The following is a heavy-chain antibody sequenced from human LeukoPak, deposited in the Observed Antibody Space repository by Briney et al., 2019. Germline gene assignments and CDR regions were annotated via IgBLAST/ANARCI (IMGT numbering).Heavy chain of an antibody. D-gene: IGHD3-22*01. CDR2: MNPNNGNT. CDR1: GYTFTGYD. J-gene: IGHJ4*02. Sequence: GASVKVSCKASGYTFTGYDINWVRQATGQGLEWMGWMNPNNGNTGYAQKFQGRVTMTRNTSINTAYMELSSLRSEDTAEYYCARGPYYYDNSGYNYWGQGILVTVSS. V-gene: IGHV1-8*01. CDR3: ARGPYYYDNSGYNY.